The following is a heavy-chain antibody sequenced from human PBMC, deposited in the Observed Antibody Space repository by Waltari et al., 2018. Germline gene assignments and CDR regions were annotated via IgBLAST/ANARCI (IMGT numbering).Heavy chain of an antibody. D-gene: IGHD3-3*01. CDR1: GGSISSSSYY. CDR3: ARGSLLNLEWLSFFDY. V-gene: IGHV4-39*07. CDR2: IYYSWST. J-gene: IGHJ4*02. Sequence: LQLQESGPGLVKPSETLSLTCTVSGGSISSSSYYWGWIRQPPGKGLEWIVSIYYSWSTYYNPSLKSRVTISVDTSKNQFSLKLSSVTAADTAVYYCARGSLLNLEWLSFFDYWGQGTLVTVSS.